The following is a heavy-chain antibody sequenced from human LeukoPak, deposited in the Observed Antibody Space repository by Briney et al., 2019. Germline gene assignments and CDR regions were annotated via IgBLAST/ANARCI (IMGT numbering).Heavy chain of an antibody. D-gene: IGHD3-22*01. V-gene: IGHV4-39*01. CDR2: IYYSGST. J-gene: IGHJ4*02. CDR1: GGSISSSSFY. CDR3: ARTGNSSGYYYIYYFDY. Sequence: SETLPLTCTVSGGSISSSSFYWGWIRQPPGKDLEWIGSIYYSGSTYYNPSLKSRVTISVDTSKNQFSLKLSSVTAADTAVYYCARTGNSSGYYYIYYFDYWGQGTLVTVSS.